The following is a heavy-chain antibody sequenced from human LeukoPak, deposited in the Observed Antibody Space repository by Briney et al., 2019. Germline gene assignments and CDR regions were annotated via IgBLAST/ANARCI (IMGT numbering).Heavy chain of an antibody. V-gene: IGHV1-69*06. Sequence: ASVKVSCKASGGTFSSYAISWVRQAPGQGLEWMGGIIPIFGTANYARKFQDRVTITADKSTSTDYMELSSLRSEDTAVYYCASLNYYDTSGYFDCWGQGTLVTVSS. CDR2: IIPIFGTA. J-gene: IGHJ4*02. CDR3: ASLNYYDTSGYFDC. CDR1: GGTFSSYA. D-gene: IGHD3-22*01.